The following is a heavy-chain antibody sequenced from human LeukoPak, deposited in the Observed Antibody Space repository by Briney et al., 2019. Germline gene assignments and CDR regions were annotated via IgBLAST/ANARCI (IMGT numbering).Heavy chain of an antibody. J-gene: IGHJ6*03. CDR1: GGSISSGDYY. D-gene: IGHD2-2*02. Sequence: SQTLSLTCTVSGGSISSGDYYWSWIRQPLGKGLEWIGYIYYSGSTYYNPSLKSRVTISVDTSKNQFSLKLSSVTAADTAVYYCARSGYCSSTSCYTVDYYYMDVWGKGTTVTVSS. V-gene: IGHV4-30-4*08. CDR2: IYYSGST. CDR3: ARSGYCSSTSCYTVDYYYMDV.